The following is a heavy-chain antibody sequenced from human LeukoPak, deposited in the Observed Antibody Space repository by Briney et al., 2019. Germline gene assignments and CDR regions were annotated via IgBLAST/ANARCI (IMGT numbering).Heavy chain of an antibody. D-gene: IGHD3-22*01. CDR2: INHSGSA. Sequence: PSETLSLTCPVYGGSFTDYFWSWIRQPPGRGLEWIGEINHSGSANYSPSLKSRVTISVDTSKSHFSLRLSSVTAADTAVYYCARFDSSGYYSPRGFDYWGQGTLVTVSS. CDR3: ARFDSSGYYSPRGFDY. J-gene: IGHJ4*02. CDR1: GGSFTDYF. V-gene: IGHV4-34*01.